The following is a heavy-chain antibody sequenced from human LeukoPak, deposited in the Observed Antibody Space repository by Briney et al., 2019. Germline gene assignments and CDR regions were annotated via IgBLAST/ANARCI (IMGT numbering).Heavy chain of an antibody. D-gene: IGHD3-10*01. CDR3: ARDETITMVRGVNYRGIDY. J-gene: IGHJ4*02. V-gene: IGHV3-74*01. CDR1: GFTFSSFW. CDR2: INSDGSST. Sequence: PGGSLRLSCAASGFTFSSFWMHWVRQVPGKGLVWVSRINSDGSSTSYADSVKGRFTISRDNAKNTLYLQMNSLRAEDTAVYYCARDETITMVRGVNYRGIDYWGQGTLVTVSS.